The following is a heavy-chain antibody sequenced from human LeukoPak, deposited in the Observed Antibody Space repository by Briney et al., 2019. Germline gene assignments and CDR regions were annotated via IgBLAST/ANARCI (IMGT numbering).Heavy chain of an antibody. J-gene: IGHJ4*02. V-gene: IGHV1-69*13. CDR1: GDTFSSYA. D-gene: IGHD6-19*01. Sequence: ASVKVSCKASGDTFSSYAISWVRQAPGQGLEWMGGIIPIFGTANYAQKFQGRVTITADESTSTAYMELSSLRSEDTAVYYCARDLEGIAVAGTNYWGQGTLVTVSS. CDR3: ARDLEGIAVAGTNY. CDR2: IIPIFGTA.